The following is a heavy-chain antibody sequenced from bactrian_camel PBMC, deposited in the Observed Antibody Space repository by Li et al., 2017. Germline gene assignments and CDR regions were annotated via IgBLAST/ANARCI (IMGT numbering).Heavy chain of an antibody. CDR2: IDAIDKK. Sequence: HVQLVESEGGSVQAGGSLNLTCVYIDSSYCMGWFRQAPGKEREGVATIDAIDKKRYADSVTGRFTISRDRSKNTLYLQLNNLKPEDSAMYYCAAAAPDYSYCQYKLWGQGTQVTVS. V-gene: IGHV3S53*01. CDR3: AAAAPDYSYCQYKL. D-gene: IGHD2*01. J-gene: IGHJ4*01. CDR1: YIDSSYC.